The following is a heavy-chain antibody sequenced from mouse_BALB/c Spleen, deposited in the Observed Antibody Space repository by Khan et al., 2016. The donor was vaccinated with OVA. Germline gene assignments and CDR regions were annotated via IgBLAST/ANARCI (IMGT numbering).Heavy chain of an antibody. Sequence: VQLQQSGPGLVKPSQSLSLTCTVTGYSITSGYAWNWIRQFPGNKLEWMGYISYSGVTSYTPSLKSRISITRDTSKNQFFLQLNSVTTEDTATYYCARGNYYGYYCDYGGQGTTPTVSS. D-gene: IGHD1-1*01. J-gene: IGHJ2*01. CDR3: ARGNYYGYYCDY. CDR2: ISYSGVT. V-gene: IGHV3-2*02. CDR1: GYSITSGYA.